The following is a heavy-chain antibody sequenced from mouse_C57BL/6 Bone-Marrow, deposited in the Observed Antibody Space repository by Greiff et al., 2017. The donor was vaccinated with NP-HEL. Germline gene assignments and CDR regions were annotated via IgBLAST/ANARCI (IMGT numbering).Heavy chain of an antibody. Sequence: EVHLVESEGGLVQPGSSMKLSCTASGFTFSDYSMAWVRQVPEKGLEWVANINYDGSSTYYLDSLKSRFIISRDNAKNILYLQMSSLKSEDTATYYCAREGGLRRRTYAMDYGGQGTAVTVTS. CDR1: GFTFSDYS. CDR2: INYDGSST. CDR3: AREGGLRRRTYAMDY. V-gene: IGHV5-16*01. J-gene: IGHJ4*01. D-gene: IGHD2-4*01.